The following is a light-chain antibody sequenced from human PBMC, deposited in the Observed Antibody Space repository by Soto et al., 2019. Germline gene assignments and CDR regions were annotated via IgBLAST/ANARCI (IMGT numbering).Light chain of an antibody. Sequence: DIQMTQSPSSLSASVEDRVTITCRASPSISSYLNLYQQKPGKAPKLLIYAASSLQSGVPSRFSGSGSGTDFTLTISSLQPEDFATYYCQQSYNTPVPFGQGTRLEIK. V-gene: IGKV1-39*01. CDR3: QQSYNTPVP. CDR2: AAS. CDR1: PSISSY. J-gene: IGKJ5*01.